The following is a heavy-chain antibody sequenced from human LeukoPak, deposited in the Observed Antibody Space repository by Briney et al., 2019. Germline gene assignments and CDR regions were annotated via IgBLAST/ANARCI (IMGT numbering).Heavy chain of an antibody. CDR1: GFTFSSYS. J-gene: IGHJ6*04. V-gene: IGHV3-21*01. CDR2: IISRSSYI. D-gene: IGHD3-10*02. Sequence: GGSLRLSCAASGFTFSSYSMNWVRQAPGKGLEWGSSIISRSSYIDYADSLKGRFTISRDNAKNSLYLQMNTLRAEDTAVYYCAELGITMIGGVWGKGTTVTISS. CDR3: AELGITMIGGV.